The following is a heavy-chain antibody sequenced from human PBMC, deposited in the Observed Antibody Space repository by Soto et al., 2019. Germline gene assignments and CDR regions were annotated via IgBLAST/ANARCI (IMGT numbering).Heavy chain of an antibody. CDR2: IRGFSPYT. D-gene: IGHD2-15*01. J-gene: IGHJ6*02. CDR1: GFTFRSYT. V-gene: IGHV3-21*01. Sequence: GGALRASCVDPGFTFRSYTMNWVRQAPGKGLEWVSAIRGFSPYTFYADSVKGRFTISRDNAKNSLYLQMNSLRAEDTAVYYCARDRGYDAHDYYYNAMDVCGQGTTVPFS. CDR3: ARDRGYDAHDYYYNAMDV.